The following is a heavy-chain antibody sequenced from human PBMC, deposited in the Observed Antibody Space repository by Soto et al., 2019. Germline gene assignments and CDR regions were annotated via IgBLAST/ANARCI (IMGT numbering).Heavy chain of an antibody. CDR1: GFTFSSYA. D-gene: IGHD3-22*01. J-gene: IGHJ4*02. CDR3: AKGLETYYYDSSGYYYYDY. CDR2: ISGSGGST. V-gene: IGHV3-23*01. Sequence: GGSLRLSCAASGFTFSSYAMSWVRQAPGKGLEWVSAISGSGGSTYYADSVKGRFTISRDNSKNTLYLQMNSLRAEDTAVYYCAKGLETYYYDSSGYYYYDYWGQGTLVTVSS.